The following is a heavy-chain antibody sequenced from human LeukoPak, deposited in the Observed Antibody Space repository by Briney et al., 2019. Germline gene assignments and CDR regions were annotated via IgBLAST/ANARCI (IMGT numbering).Heavy chain of an antibody. CDR2: ISSSGSTI. J-gene: IGHJ2*01. CDR3: ASSRNSGWYFDL. CDR1: GFTFSSYE. D-gene: IGHD6-13*01. Sequence: GGSLRLSCAASGFTFSSYEMNWVRQAPGKGLEWVSYISSSGSTIYYADSVKGRFTISRDNAKNSLYLQMNSLRAEDTAVYYCASSRNSGWYFDLWGRGTLVTASS. V-gene: IGHV3-48*03.